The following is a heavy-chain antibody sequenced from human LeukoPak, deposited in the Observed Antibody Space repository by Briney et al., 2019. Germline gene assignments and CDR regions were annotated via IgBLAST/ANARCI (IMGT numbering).Heavy chain of an antibody. CDR2: MSYSAST. D-gene: IGHD1-26*01. V-gene: IGHV4-59*08. J-gene: IGHJ4*02. CDR3: ARHGGSYSFDY. CDR1: GGSISSYY. Sequence: SETLSLTCTVSGGSISSYYWSWIRQPPGKGLEWIGYMSYSASTDYNPPLKSRVTISLDTSKNQFSLKLSSVTAADTAVYYCARHGGSYSFDYWGQGTLVTVSS.